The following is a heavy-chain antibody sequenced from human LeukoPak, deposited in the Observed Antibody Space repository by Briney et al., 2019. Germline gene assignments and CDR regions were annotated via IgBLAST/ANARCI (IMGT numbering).Heavy chain of an antibody. V-gene: IGHV4-4*07. Sequence: SETLSLTCSVSGDSISYFYWSWIRQAAGKGLEWIGSIYNSGSTYYNPSLKSRVTISVDMSKNQFSLKMSSVTAADTAVYYCARAYSSSWYWNWFDPWGQGTLVTVSS. D-gene: IGHD6-13*01. CDR3: ARAYSSSWYWNWFDP. J-gene: IGHJ5*02. CDR1: GDSISYFY. CDR2: IYNSGST.